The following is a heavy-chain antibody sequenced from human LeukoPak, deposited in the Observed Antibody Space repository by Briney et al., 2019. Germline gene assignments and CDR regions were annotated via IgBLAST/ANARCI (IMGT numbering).Heavy chain of an antibody. CDR3: AAEAAYYYDSRDAFDV. V-gene: IGHV1-58*01. J-gene: IGHJ3*01. D-gene: IGHD3-22*01. Sequence: SVKVSCNASGFTFTSSAVQWVRQARGQGLEWIGWIVLDRGNTNYAQKFQERVTITRDMSTSLVYMELSSLRSEDTAVYYCAAEAAYYYDSRDAFDVWGQGTMVTVSS. CDR2: IVLDRGNT. CDR1: GFTFTSSA.